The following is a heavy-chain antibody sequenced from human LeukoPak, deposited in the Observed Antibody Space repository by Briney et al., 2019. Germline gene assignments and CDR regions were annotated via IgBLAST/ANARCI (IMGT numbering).Heavy chain of an antibody. D-gene: IGHD3-10*01. CDR3: ARHQTWGVRGATRDC. CDR1: GGSISSSSYY. J-gene: IGHJ4*02. V-gene: IGHV4-39*01. CDR2: IYYSGST. Sequence: SETLSLTCTVSGGSISSSSYYWGWIRQPPGKGLEWIGNIYYSGSTYYNPSLKSRVTISVDTSKNQFSLKLSSVPAADTAVHYSARHQTWGVRGATRDCWGQGTLVTVSS.